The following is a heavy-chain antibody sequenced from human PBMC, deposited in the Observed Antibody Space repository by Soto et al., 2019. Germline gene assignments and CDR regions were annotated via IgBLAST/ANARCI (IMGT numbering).Heavy chain of an antibody. D-gene: IGHD6-19*01. J-gene: IGHJ6*02. Sequence: QVQLVQSGAEVKKGGSSVKVSCKASGGTFNTYVISWVRQAPGQGLEWMGGLIPMFGTANYAQKFQGRVTITADESSSTAYTELSSLRSDDTAVYYCARSELAVAGPAHYYYYGMDVWGQGTTVTVSS. V-gene: IGHV1-69*01. CDR3: ARSELAVAGPAHYYYYGMDV. CDR1: GGTFNTYV. CDR2: LIPMFGTA.